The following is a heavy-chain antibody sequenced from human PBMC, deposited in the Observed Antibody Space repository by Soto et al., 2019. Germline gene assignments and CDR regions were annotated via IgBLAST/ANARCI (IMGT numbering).Heavy chain of an antibody. CDR1: GYTFTSYG. Sequence: GASVKVSCKASGYTFTSYGTSWVRQAPGQGLEWMGWISAYNGNTNYAQKLQGRVTMTTDTSTSTAYMELRSLRSDDTAVYYCARGDIVVVPAAYHVNYYYYYGMDVWGQGTTVTVSS. CDR2: ISAYNGNT. CDR3: ARGDIVVVPAAYHVNYYYYYGMDV. D-gene: IGHD2-2*01. J-gene: IGHJ6*02. V-gene: IGHV1-18*01.